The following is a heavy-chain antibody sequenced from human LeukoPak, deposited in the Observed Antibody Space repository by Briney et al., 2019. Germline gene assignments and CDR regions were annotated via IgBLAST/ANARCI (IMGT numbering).Heavy chain of an antibody. D-gene: IGHD6-13*01. V-gene: IGHV1-46*01. Sequence: ASVKVSCKASGYTFTSYYMHWVRQAPGQGLEWMGIINPSGGSTSYAQKFQVRVTMTRDTSTSTVYMELSSLRSEDTAVYYCANPRIAAAGALDYWGQVTLVTVA. CDR3: ANPRIAAAGALDY. CDR1: GYTFTSYY. J-gene: IGHJ4*02. CDR2: INPSGGST.